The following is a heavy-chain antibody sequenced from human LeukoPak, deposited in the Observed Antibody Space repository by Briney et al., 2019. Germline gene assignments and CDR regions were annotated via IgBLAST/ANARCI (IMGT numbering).Heavy chain of an antibody. J-gene: IGHJ4*02. CDR1: GYTFTSYY. Sequence: ASVKVSCKASGYTFTSYYMHWVRQAPGQGLEWMGIINSSGGSTSYAQKFQGRVTMTRDTSTSTVYMELSSLRSEDTAVYYCARDLQSLWFGDRQCGYWGQGTLVTVSS. V-gene: IGHV1-46*01. CDR3: ARDLQSLWFGDRQCGY. CDR2: INSSGGST. D-gene: IGHD3-10*01.